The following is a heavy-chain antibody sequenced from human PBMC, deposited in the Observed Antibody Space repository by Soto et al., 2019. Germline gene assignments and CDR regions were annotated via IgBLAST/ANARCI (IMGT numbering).Heavy chain of an antibody. D-gene: IGHD1-26*01. J-gene: IGHJ4*02. V-gene: IGHV4-59*01. CDR1: GGSLSSYY. Sequence: SETLSLTCVVSGGSLSSYYWSWIRQPPGKGLEWIGYIYYSGSTNYNPSLKSRVTISVDTSKNQFSLKLSSVTAADTAVYYCARDLGAIDYWGQGTLVTSPQ. CDR2: IYYSGST. CDR3: ARDLGAIDY.